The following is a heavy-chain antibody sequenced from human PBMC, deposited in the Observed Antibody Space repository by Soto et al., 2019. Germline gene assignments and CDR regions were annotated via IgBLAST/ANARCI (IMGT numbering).Heavy chain of an antibody. D-gene: IGHD3-3*01. CDR1: GYTFTSYE. CDR2: MNPNSGNT. J-gene: IGHJ6*02. Sequence: ASVKVSCKASGYTFTSYEINWVRQATGQGLEWMGWMNPNSGNTGYAQKFQGRVTMTRNTSISTAYMELSSLRSEDTAVYYCARESTIFGEEYYGMDGSGQVPRVTVS. V-gene: IGHV1-8*01. CDR3: ARESTIFGEEYYGMDG.